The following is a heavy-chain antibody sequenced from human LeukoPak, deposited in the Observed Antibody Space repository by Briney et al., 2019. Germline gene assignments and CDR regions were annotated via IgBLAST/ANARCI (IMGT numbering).Heavy chain of an antibody. D-gene: IGHD3-10*01. CDR2: IWYDGSNK. V-gene: IGHV3-33*08. CDR1: GFTFSSYA. CDR3: ARDSLPYGSGSYYNDY. J-gene: IGHJ4*02. Sequence: GRSLRLSCAASGFTFSSYALHWVRQAPGKGLEWVAVIWYDGSNKYYADSVKGRFTISRDNSKNTLYLQMNSLRAEDTAVYYCARDSLPYGSGSYYNDYWGQGTLVTVSS.